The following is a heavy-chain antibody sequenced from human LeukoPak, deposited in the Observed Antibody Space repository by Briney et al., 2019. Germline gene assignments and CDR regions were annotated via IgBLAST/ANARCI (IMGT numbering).Heavy chain of an antibody. Sequence: SETLPLTCTVSGASISSGSYYWSWIRQPAGKGLEWIGRVYTSGSTNYNPSLKSRVTISVDKSKNQFSLKLSSVTAADTAVYYCSRDSRLTEAVRAFYIWGQGKMGTGSS. J-gene: IGHJ3*02. CDR1: GASISSGSYY. CDR3: SRDSRLTEAVRAFYI. CDR2: VYTSGST. D-gene: IGHD1-14*01. V-gene: IGHV4-61*02.